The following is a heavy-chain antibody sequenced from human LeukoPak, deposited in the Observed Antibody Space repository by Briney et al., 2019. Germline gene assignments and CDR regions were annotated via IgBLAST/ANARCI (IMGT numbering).Heavy chain of an antibody. V-gene: IGHV3-74*01. CDR3: ARVGSGYDTFDY. Sequence: PGGSLRLSCAASGFTFSSYGMSWVRQAPGKGLEWVSRSNSDGSSTTYADSVKGRFTISRDNAKNTLYLQMNSLRAEDTAVYYCARVGSGYDTFDYWGQGTLVTVSS. CDR2: SNSDGSST. D-gene: IGHD5-12*01. J-gene: IGHJ4*02. CDR1: GFTFSSYG.